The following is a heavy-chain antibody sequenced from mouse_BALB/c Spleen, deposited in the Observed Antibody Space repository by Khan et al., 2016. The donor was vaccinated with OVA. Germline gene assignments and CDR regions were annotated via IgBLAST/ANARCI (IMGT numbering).Heavy chain of an antibody. V-gene: IGHV1S137*01. CDR2: INTYYGDV. CDR1: GYTFTDFT. Sequence: QVQLQQPGAELVRPGVSVKISCKGSGYTFTDFTMHWVKQSHAKSLEWIGVINTYYGDVTYNQKFKGKATMTVDKSSSTVYMELARLTSEDSAIFYCRRGGGGSRFAYWGQGTLVTVSA. CDR3: RRGGGGSRFAY. J-gene: IGHJ3*01.